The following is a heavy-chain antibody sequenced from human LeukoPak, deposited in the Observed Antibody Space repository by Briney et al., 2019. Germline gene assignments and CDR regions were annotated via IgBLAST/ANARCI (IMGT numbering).Heavy chain of an antibody. D-gene: IGHD6-13*01. Sequence: PSGTLSLTCAVSGGSISSSNWWSWVRQPPGKGLEWIGEIYHSGSTNYNPSLKSRVTISVDKSKNQFSLKLSSVTAADTAVYYCARDRVGSPKSSSWYRRWGQGTLVTVSS. CDR2: IYHSGST. CDR1: GGSISSSNW. CDR3: ARDRVGSPKSSSWYRR. V-gene: IGHV4-4*02. J-gene: IGHJ4*02.